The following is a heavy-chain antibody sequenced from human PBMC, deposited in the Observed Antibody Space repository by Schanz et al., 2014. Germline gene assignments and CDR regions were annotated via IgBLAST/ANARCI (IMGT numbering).Heavy chain of an antibody. D-gene: IGHD2-21*01. CDR1: GCTFSNYG. CDR3: AKGQLLSYYFDY. Sequence: EVQVVESGGDLVQPGGSLRLSCAVSGCTFSNYGMGWVRQAPGKGLEWVSAISGSGGSTYYADSVKGRFTISRDNSKNTLYLQMNSLRAEDTAVYYCAKGQLLSYYFDYWGQGTLVTVSS. J-gene: IGHJ4*02. V-gene: IGHV3-23*04. CDR2: ISGSGGST.